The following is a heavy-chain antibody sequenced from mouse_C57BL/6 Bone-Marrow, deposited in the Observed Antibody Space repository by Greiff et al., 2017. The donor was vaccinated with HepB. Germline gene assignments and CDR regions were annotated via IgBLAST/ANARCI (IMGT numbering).Heavy chain of an antibody. V-gene: IGHV2-9-1*01. J-gene: IGHJ2*01. D-gene: IGHD2-2*01. CDR3: ARLWLRRVPLFDY. CDR2: IWTGGGT. CDR1: GFSLTSYA. Sequence: VKLMESGPGLVAPSQSLSITCTVSGFSLTSYAISWVRQPPGKGLEWLGVIWTGGGTNYNSALKSRLSISKDNSKSQVFLKMNSLQTDDTARYYCARLWLRRVPLFDYWGQGTTLTVSS.